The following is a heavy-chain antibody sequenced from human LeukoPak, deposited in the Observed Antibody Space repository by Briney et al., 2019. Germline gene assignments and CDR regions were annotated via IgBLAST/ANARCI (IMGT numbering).Heavy chain of an antibody. CDR1: GYTFTSYD. D-gene: IGHD3-10*01. CDR2: MNPNSGNT. CDR3: ARRFSGSGSPITY. Sequence: ASVKVSCKASGYTFTSYDINLVRQATGQGLEWMGWMNPNSGNTGYAQRFPGRVTMTRNTSISTAYMELSSLRSEDTAVYYRARRFSGSGSPITYWGQGTLVTVSS. J-gene: IGHJ4*02. V-gene: IGHV1-8*01.